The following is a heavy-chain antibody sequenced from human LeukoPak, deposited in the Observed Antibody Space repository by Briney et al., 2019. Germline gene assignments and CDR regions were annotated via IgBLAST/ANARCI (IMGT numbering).Heavy chain of an antibody. Sequence: ASVKVSCKASGYTXTSYGISWVRQAPGQGLEWMGWISAYNGNTNYAQKLQGRVTMTTDTSTSTAYMELRSLRSDDTAVYYCARVGSAYDFWSGMGDYYYYYGMDVWGQGTTVTVSS. CDR2: ISAYNGNT. CDR1: GYTXTSYG. J-gene: IGHJ6*02. V-gene: IGHV1-18*01. D-gene: IGHD3-3*01. CDR3: ARVGSAYDFWSGMGDYYYYYGMDV.